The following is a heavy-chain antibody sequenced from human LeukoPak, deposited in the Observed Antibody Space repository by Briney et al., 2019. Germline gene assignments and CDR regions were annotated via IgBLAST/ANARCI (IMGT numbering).Heavy chain of an antibody. V-gene: IGHV3-30*18. J-gene: IGHJ4*02. CDR1: GFSFSSYG. D-gene: IGHD3-22*01. CDR2: LSRDGSEK. Sequence: GGSLRLSCAASGFSFSSYGMHWARQAPGKGLEWVALLSRDGSEKYYADSVKGRFTISRDTSKNTLYLQMNSLRPEDTAVYYCAKDDSSGYYYVDYWSQGTLVTVSS. CDR3: AKDDSSGYYYVDY.